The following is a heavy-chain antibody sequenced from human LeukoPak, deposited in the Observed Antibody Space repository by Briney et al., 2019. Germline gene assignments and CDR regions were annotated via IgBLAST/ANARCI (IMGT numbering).Heavy chain of an antibody. CDR1: GFTFSSYA. J-gene: IGHJ4*02. D-gene: IGHD2-15*01. CDR3: AKGGGSSCYLTIDC. CDR2: ISDSGAST. Sequence: PGGSLRLSCAASGFTFSSYAMSWIRQAPGKGLEWVSVISDSGASTYYADSVKGWFTISRDNSKNTLSLQMNSLRAEDTAVYYCAKGGGSSCYLTIDCWGQGTLVTVSS. V-gene: IGHV3-23*01.